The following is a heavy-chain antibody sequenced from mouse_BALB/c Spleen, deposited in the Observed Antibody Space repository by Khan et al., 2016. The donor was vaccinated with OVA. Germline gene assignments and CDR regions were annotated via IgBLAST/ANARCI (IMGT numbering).Heavy chain of an antibody. Sequence: QVQLQQPGAELVKPGASVKLSCKASGYTFTDYWVHWVKQGPGQGLEWIGELYPGDGRVNYNEKFKNKASLTVDRSSSTAYMQLSSLTSEDSAVYYCARNAYVGNYVDYWGQGTTLTVAS. D-gene: IGHD2-10*01. CDR3: ARNAYVGNYVDY. CDR1: GYTFTDYW. J-gene: IGHJ2*01. V-gene: IGHV1S81*02. CDR2: LYPGDGRV.